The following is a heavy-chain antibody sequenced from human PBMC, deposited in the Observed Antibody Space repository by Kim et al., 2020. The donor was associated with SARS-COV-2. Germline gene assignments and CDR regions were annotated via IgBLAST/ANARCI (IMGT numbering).Heavy chain of an antibody. V-gene: IGHV3-53*01. CDR2: ST. J-gene: IGHJ4*02. CDR3: ARVALDYGDY. Sequence: STYYADSVKGRFTISRDNSKNTLYLQMNSLRAEDTAVYYCARVALDYGDYWGQGTLVTVSS.